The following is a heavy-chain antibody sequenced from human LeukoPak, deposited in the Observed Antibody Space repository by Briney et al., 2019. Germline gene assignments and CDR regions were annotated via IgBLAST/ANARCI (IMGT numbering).Heavy chain of an antibody. Sequence: GGSLRLSCAASGFTFSSYSMNWVRQAPGKGLEWVSSISSSSSYIYYADSVKGGFAISRDNAKNSLYLQMNSLRAEDTAVYYCARDQGMATINSRSRSFDIWGQGTMVTVSS. V-gene: IGHV3-21*01. CDR1: GFTFSSYS. CDR2: ISSSSSYI. D-gene: IGHD5-24*01. CDR3: ARDQGMATINSRSRSFDI. J-gene: IGHJ3*02.